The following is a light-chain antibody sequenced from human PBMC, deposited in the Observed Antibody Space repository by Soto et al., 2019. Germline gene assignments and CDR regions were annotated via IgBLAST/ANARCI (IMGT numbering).Light chain of an antibody. CDR3: LQHNNYPPT. J-gene: IGKJ1*01. CDR2: DAA. CDR1: PAIASF. Sequence: IQLTQSPSSLSASVGDRVTITCRASPAIASFLAWYQQKPGTAPKLLIYDAATLQSGVPSRFSGSRSGTEFTLTISSLQPEDFATYFCLQHNNYPPTFGQGTKVEI. V-gene: IGKV1-9*01.